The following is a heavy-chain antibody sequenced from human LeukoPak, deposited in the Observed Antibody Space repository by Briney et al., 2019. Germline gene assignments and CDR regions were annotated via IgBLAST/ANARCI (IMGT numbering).Heavy chain of an antibody. CDR3: ATNPPGRTYLQD. D-gene: IGHD1-1*01. CDR2: IKEDGSAK. Sequence: GGSLRLSCAASGFIFDNFYMHWVRQAPGKGLEWVASIKEDGSAKYYVDSVTGRFTISRDNANNSLDLQINSLRVEDTAFYYCATNPPGRTYLQDWGQGTLVTVSS. J-gene: IGHJ1*01. V-gene: IGHV3-7*03. CDR1: GFIFDNFY.